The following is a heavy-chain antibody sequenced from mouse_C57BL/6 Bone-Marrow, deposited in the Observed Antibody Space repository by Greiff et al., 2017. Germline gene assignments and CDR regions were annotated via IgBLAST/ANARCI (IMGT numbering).Heavy chain of an antibody. CDR2: INPNYGTT. Sequence: VQLQQSGPELVKPGASVKISCKASGYSFTDYNMNWVKQSNGKSLEWIGVINPNYGTTSYNQKFKGKATLTVDQSSSTAYMQLNSLTSEDSAVYYCAPTYDYDGSYAMDYWGQGTSVTVAS. CDR3: APTYDYDGSYAMDY. CDR1: GYSFTDYN. V-gene: IGHV1-39*01. J-gene: IGHJ4*01. D-gene: IGHD2-4*01.